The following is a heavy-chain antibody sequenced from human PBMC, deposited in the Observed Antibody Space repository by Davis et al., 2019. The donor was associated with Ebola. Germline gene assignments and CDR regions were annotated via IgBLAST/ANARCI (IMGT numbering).Heavy chain of an antibody. CDR2: IIPIFGTA. CDR3: ARKYNWNSNWFDP. CDR1: GYTFTSYY. D-gene: IGHD1-7*01. Sequence: AASVKVSCKASGYTFTSYYMHWVRQAPGQGLEWMGGIIPIFGTANYAQKFQGRVTITADESTSTAYMELSSLRSEDTAVYYCARKYNWNSNWFDPWGQGTLVTVSS. V-gene: IGHV1-69*13. J-gene: IGHJ5*02.